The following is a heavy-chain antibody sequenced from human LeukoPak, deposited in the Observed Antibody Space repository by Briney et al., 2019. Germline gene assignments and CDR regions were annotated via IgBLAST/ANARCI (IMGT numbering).Heavy chain of an antibody. J-gene: IGHJ4*02. Sequence: GGSLRLSCEASGFTFSVYWMDWVRQAPGKGLEWVSGTSGSGSTTYYADSVKGRFTISRDNSKNTLYLQMNNLRGEDTAVYFCAKDSRPTIAVAGFDYWGQGTLVTVSS. D-gene: IGHD6-19*01. V-gene: IGHV3-23*01. CDR2: TSGSGSTT. CDR1: GFTFSVYW. CDR3: AKDSRPTIAVAGFDY.